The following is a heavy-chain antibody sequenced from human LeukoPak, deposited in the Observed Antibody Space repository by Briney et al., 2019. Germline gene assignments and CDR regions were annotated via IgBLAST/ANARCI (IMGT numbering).Heavy chain of an antibody. CDR3: ARIGWDYGDYRPYYYYYYGMDV. D-gene: IGHD4-17*01. CDR1: GFTFSSYW. J-gene: IGHJ6*02. CDR2: IKQDGSEK. V-gene: IGHV3-7*01. Sequence: GGSLRLSCAASGFTFSSYWMSWVRQAPGKGLEWVANIKQDGSEKYYVDSVKGRFTISRDNAKNSLYLQMNSLRAEDTAVYYCARIGWDYGDYRPYYYYYYGMDVWGQRTTVTVSS.